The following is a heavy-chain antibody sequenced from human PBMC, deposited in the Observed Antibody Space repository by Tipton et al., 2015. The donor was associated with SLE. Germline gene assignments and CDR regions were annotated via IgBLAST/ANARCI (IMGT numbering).Heavy chain of an antibody. V-gene: IGHV3-30*04. CDR3: ARDLVVGYYGMDV. CDR2: ISYDGSNK. CDR1: GFTFSSYA. D-gene: IGHD2-15*01. Sequence: FLRLSCAASGFTFSSYAMHWVRQAPGKGLEWVAVISYDGSNKYYADSVKGRFTISRDNSKNTLYLQMNSLRAEDTAVYYCARDLVVGYYGMDVWGQGTTVTVSS. J-gene: IGHJ6*02.